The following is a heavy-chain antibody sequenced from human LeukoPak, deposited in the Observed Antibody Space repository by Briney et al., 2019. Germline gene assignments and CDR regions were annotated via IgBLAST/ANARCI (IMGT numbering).Heavy chain of an antibody. D-gene: IGHD4-23*01. CDR3: ARVLQGYGGNPYYFDY. Sequence: SETLSLTCSVSGDSISIYYWSWIRQPPGKGLEWIGHIYNSGSTNYNPSLKSRVTISVDRSKNQFSLKLGSVTAADTAVYYCARVLQGYGGNPYYFDYWGQGTLVTVS. CDR2: IYNSGST. J-gene: IGHJ4*02. CDR1: GDSISIYY. V-gene: IGHV4-59*12.